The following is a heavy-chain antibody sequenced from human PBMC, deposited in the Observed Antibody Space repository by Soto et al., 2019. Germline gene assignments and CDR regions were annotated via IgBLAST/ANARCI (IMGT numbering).Heavy chain of an antibody. CDR3: ARGVDSGDQYYFDY. CDR2: IIPIFGTA. D-gene: IGHD7-27*01. Sequence: GASVKVSCKASGGTFSSYAISWVRQAPGQGLEWMGGIIPIFGTANYAQKFQGRVTITADESTSTAYMELSSLRSEDTAVYYCARGVDSGDQYYFDYWGQGTLVTVSS. J-gene: IGHJ4*02. V-gene: IGHV1-69*13. CDR1: GGTFSSYA.